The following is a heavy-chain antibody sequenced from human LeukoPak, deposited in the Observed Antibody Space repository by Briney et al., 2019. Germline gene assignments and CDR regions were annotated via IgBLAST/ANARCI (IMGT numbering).Heavy chain of an antibody. D-gene: IGHD3/OR15-3a*01. Sequence: GGSLRLSCAASGFTFSSYAMSWVRQAPGKGLEWVSAISGSGGSTYYADSVKGRFTISRDNAKNSLYLQMNSLRAEDTAVYYCASSRDWGSRPPFDYWGQGTLVTVSS. CDR1: GFTFSSYA. V-gene: IGHV3-23*01. CDR3: ASSRDWGSRPPFDY. CDR2: ISGSGGST. J-gene: IGHJ4*02.